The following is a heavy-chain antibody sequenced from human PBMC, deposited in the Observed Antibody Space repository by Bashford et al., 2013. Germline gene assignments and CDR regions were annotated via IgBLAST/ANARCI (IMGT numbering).Heavy chain of an antibody. D-gene: IGHD5-12*01. J-gene: IGHJ6*02. V-gene: IGHV2-26*01. CDR1: GFSLTNCEMG. CDR2: IFCHKEE. Sequence: SGPTLVKPTETLRLTCAVSGFSLTNCEMGVSWIRQSPGKALEWLAHIFCHKEESYSTSLKSRLAISRDTSKSQVVLTMTNMDPVDTGTYYCARMNWYPGYDYYFYAMDVWGQGTTVTVSS. CDR3: ARMNWYPGYDYYFYAMDV.